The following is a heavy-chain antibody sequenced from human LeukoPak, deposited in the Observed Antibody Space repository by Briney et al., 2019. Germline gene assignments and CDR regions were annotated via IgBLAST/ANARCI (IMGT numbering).Heavy chain of an antibody. D-gene: IGHD6-13*01. CDR1: GGSISSGGYY. J-gene: IGHJ6*02. CDR3: AREAESIAAAGHYGMDV. V-gene: IGHV4-31*03. Sequence: SETLSLTCTVSGGSISSGGYYWSWIRQHPGKGLEWIGYIYYSGGTYYNPSLKSRVTISVDTSKNQFSLKLSSVTAADTAVYYCAREAESIAAAGHYGMDVWGQGTTVTVSS. CDR2: IYYSGGT.